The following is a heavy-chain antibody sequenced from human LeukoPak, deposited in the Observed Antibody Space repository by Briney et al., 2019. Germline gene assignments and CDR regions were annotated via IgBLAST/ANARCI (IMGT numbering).Heavy chain of an antibody. Sequence: ASQTLSLTCTVSGGSISSGSYYWSWIRQPAGKGLEWIGRIYTSGSTNYNPSLKSRVTISVDTSKNQFSLRLSSVTAADTAVYYCARDTGYCSGGSRYRYFDYWGQGTLVTVSS. CDR3: ARDTGYCSGGSRYRYFDY. J-gene: IGHJ4*02. V-gene: IGHV4-61*02. CDR1: GGSISSGSYY. D-gene: IGHD2-15*01. CDR2: IYTSGST.